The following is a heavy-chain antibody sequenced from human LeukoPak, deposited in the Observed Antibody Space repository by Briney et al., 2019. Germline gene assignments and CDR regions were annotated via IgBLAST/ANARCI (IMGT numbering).Heavy chain of an antibody. CDR3: ARHHIVSTGTFDY. V-gene: IGHV4-59*08. J-gene: IGHJ4*02. D-gene: IGHD5/OR15-5a*01. CDR2: IYYGGST. CDR1: GGSISGYH. Sequence: SETLSLTCTVSGGSISGYHWGWIRQPPGKGLEWIGYIYYGGSTNYNPSLKSRVTISLDTSKNQFSLKLNSVTAADTAVYYCARHHIVSTGTFDYWGQGTLVTVSS.